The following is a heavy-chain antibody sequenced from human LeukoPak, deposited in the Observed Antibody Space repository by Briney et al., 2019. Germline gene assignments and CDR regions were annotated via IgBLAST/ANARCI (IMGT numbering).Heavy chain of an antibody. Sequence: GGSLRLSCVASGFTVSSNYMSWVRQAPGKGLEWVSVIYSAGNTHYADSVKGRFTISRHNSKNTLYLQMNSLRAEDTAVYYCASRDKGYYYGMDVWGQGTAVTVSS. D-gene: IGHD5-24*01. CDR3: ASRDKGYYYGMDV. CDR1: GFTVSSNY. J-gene: IGHJ6*02. CDR2: IYSAGNT. V-gene: IGHV3-66*01.